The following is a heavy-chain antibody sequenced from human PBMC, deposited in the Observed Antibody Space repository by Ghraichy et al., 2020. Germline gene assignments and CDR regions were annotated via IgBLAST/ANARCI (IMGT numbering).Heavy chain of an antibody. CDR3: ARGVSTVTNSDY. V-gene: IGHV3-21*01. CDR1: GFTFSSYS. J-gene: IGHJ4*02. CDR2: ISSSSSYI. Sequence: GGSLRLSCAASGFTFSSYSMNWVRQAPGKGLEWVSSISSSSSYIYYADSVKGRFTISRDNAKNSLYLQMNSLRAEDTAVYYCARGVSTVTNSDYWGQGTLVTVSS. D-gene: IGHD4-11*01.